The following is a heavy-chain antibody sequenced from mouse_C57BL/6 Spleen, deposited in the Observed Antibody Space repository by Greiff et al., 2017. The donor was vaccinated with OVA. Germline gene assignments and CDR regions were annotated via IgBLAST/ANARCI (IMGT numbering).Heavy chain of an antibody. Sequence: QVQLQQPGAELVRPGSSVKLSCKASGYTFTSYWMHGVKQRPIQGLEWIGNIEPSDSETHYNQKFKDKATLTVDKSYNTAYMQLSSLTSEDSAVYYCARSDRTAQVPLAYWGQGTLVTVSA. D-gene: IGHD3-2*02. J-gene: IGHJ3*01. CDR2: IEPSDSET. CDR3: ARSDRTAQVPLAY. V-gene: IGHV1-52*01. CDR1: GYTFTSYW.